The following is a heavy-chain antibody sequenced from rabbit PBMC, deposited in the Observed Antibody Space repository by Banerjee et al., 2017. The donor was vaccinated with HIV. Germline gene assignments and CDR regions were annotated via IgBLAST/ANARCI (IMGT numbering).Heavy chain of an antibody. D-gene: IGHD1-1*01. CDR1: GFDFSSYY. CDR3: ARLYQKYASSSGVNFDL. V-gene: IGHV1S7*01. J-gene: IGHJ6*01. CDR2: NDPVFGST. Sequence: QLKESGGGLVQPGGSLKLSCKASGFDFSSYYMSWVRQAPGKGLEWIGYNDPVFGSTYYASWVNGRFTISSHNTQNTLYLQLNSLTAADTATYFCARLYQKYASSSGVNFDLWGPGTLVTVS.